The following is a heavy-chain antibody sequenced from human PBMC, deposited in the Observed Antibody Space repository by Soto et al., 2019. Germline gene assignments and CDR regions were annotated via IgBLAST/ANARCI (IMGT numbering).Heavy chain of an antibody. CDR3: AKKQTLSSAPDY. V-gene: IGHV3-23*01. Sequence: EVQLLESGGGLVQPGGSLRLSCAASGFTFSSYAMSWVRQAPGKGLEWVSAISGSGGTTYYADSVKGRFTLSRDNSKNTLYRQMNSLRAEDTSVYYWAKKQTLSSAPDYWGQGTLVTVSS. CDR1: GFTFSSYA. J-gene: IGHJ4*02. CDR2: ISGSGGTT.